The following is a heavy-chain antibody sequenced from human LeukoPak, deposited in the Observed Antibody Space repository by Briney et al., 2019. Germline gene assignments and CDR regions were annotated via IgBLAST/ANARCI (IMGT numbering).Heavy chain of an antibody. Sequence: GASVKVSRKASGYTFTSYGISWVRQAPGQGLEWMGWISAYNGNANYAQKLQGRVTMTTDTSTSTAYMELRSLRSDDTAVYYCARGWSGSGSYYNVIYRFDPWGQGTLVTVSS. CDR3: ARGWSGSGSYYNVIYRFDP. CDR2: ISAYNGNA. D-gene: IGHD3-10*01. V-gene: IGHV1-18*01. J-gene: IGHJ5*02. CDR1: GYTFTSYG.